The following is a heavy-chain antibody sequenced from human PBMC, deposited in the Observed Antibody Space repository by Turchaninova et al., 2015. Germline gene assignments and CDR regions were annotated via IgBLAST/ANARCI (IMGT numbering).Heavy chain of an antibody. CDR3: TKRSSAEGGVDSE. D-gene: IGHD5-12*01. CDR1: GFTFGNYA. Sequence: GGSLRLSCAASGFTFGNYAMSWVRQAPPKGLEWVSVIYASDCRTYYSDSVKGRFAISRDISKNTLYLQMNSLRAEDTALYYCTKRSSAEGGVDSEWGQGTLVTVSS. J-gene: IGHJ4*02. CDR2: IYASDCRT. V-gene: IGHV3-23*01.